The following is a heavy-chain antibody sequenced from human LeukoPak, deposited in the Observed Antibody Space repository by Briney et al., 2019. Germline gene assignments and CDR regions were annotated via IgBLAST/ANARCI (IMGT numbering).Heavy chain of an antibody. CDR3: AKDRSLYYYDSSGYLY. Sequence: PGGSLRLSCAASGFTFSSYGMHWVRQAPGKGLEWVAFIRYDGSNKYYADSVKGRFTISRDNSKNTLYLQMNSLRAEDTAVYYCAKDRSLYYYDSSGYLYWGQGTLVTVSS. D-gene: IGHD3-22*01. CDR1: GFTFSSYG. CDR2: IRYDGSNK. V-gene: IGHV3-30*02. J-gene: IGHJ4*02.